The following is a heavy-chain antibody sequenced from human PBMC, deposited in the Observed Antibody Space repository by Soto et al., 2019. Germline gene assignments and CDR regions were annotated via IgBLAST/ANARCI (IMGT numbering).Heavy chain of an antibody. V-gene: IGHV4-31*03. Sequence: SETLSLTCSASGGSINTVGYYWTWIRQQPGKDLEWIGYIYYSGSRDYNPSFKSRVSMSVDASKKQFSLNLTSVTAADTAVYYCAKESGGYDSSTRYGLDVWGKGTTVTVSS. J-gene: IGHJ6*04. CDR2: IYYSGSR. CDR1: GGSINTVGYY. D-gene: IGHD6-25*01. CDR3: AKESGGYDSSTRYGLDV.